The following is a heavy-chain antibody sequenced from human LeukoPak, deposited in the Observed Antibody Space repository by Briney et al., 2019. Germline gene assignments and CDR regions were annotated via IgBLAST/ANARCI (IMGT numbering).Heavy chain of an antibody. D-gene: IGHD2-21*01. CDR1: GGSISSYY. Sequence: SETLSLTCTVSGGSISSYYWSWIRRPPGKGLEWIGYIYYSGSTNYNPSLKSRVTISVDTSKNQFSLKLSSVTAADTAVYYCARDVRDISGRAFDIWGQGTMVTVSS. J-gene: IGHJ3*02. CDR3: ARDVRDISGRAFDI. V-gene: IGHV4-59*01. CDR2: IYYSGST.